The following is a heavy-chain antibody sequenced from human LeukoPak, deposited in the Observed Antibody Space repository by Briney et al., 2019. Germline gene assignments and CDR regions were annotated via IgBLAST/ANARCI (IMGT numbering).Heavy chain of an antibody. D-gene: IGHD3-22*01. CDR2: IIPILGTA. CDR1: GGTFSTYA. J-gene: IGHJ4*02. Sequence: RSSVKVSCKPSGGTFSTYAISWVRQAPGQGLEWMGGIIPILGTAKYAKKFQGRVTITADEFTSTAHMELSSPRSEDTAVYYCASNTNYYEGSGHYVFDYWGQGTLVTISS. CDR3: ASNTNYYEGSGHYVFDY. V-gene: IGHV1-69*01.